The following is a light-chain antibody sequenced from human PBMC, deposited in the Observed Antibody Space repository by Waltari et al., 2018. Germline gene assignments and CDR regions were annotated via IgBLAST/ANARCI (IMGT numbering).Light chain of an antibody. V-gene: IGKV3-15*01. CDR1: QSVSSN. CDR2: DAS. J-gene: IGKJ1*01. Sequence: IVMTQSLATLSVSHGERATLSCRASQSVSSNLAWYQQKPGQAPRLLIYDASTRATDIPARFSGGGSGTEFTLTISSLQSEDFAVYYCQQYNDWPQTFGQGTKVEIK. CDR3: QQYNDWPQT.